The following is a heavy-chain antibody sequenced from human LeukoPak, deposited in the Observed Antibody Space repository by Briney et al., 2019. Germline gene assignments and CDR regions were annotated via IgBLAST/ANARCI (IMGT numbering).Heavy chain of an antibody. CDR2: IYYTGPT. D-gene: IGHD2-2*01. V-gene: IGHV4-59*11. CDR1: GGSLSGHY. CDR3: ARFSWGCSTASCYLTN. Sequence: SETLSLTCTVGGGSLSGHYWGWIRQPPGKGLELVGHIYYTGPTFYNPSLNSRVTITLDTSRNQFSLRLTSVITADTAVYYCARFSWGCSTASCYLTNWGQGALVTVSS. J-gene: IGHJ4*02.